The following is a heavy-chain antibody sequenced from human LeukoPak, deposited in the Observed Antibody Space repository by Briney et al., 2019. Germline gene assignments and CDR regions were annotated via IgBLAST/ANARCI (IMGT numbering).Heavy chain of an antibody. D-gene: IGHD5-12*01. CDR2: IYSGGST. V-gene: IGHV3-66*01. Sequence: GGSLRLSCAASGFTVSSNYMSWVRQAPGKGLEWVSVIYSGGSTYYADSVKGRFTISRDNSKNTLYLQMNSLRAEDTAVYYCARVGKWPNDALDIWGQGTMVTVSS. J-gene: IGHJ3*02. CDR1: GFTVSSNY. CDR3: ARVGKWPNDALDI.